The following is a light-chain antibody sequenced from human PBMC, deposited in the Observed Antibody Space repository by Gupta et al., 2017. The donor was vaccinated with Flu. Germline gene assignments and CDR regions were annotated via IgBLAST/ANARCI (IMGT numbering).Light chain of an antibody. CDR2: GAS. CDR3: QYYDTSPPGT. V-gene: IGKV3-20*01. Sequence: EIVFTHSPGTSSFSPGERATISCRASKSISSRYLAWYQQKPGQAPRLLIYGASNRASGIPYRFSGSGSGADFTLTISRLESEDFAVYYCQYYDTSPPGTFGQGTKVEIK. J-gene: IGKJ1*01. CDR1: KSISSRY.